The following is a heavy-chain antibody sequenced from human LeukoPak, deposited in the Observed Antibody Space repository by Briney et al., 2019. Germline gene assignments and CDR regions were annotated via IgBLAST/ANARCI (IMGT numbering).Heavy chain of an antibody. CDR2: INHSGST. V-gene: IGHV4-34*01. CDR1: GGSFSGYY. D-gene: IGHD6-6*01. Sequence: SETLSLTCAVYGGSFSGYYWSWIRQPPGKGLEWIGEINHSGSTNYNPSLKSRVTISVDTSKNQFSLKLSSVTAADTAVYYCARPIEYSSSTHFDYWGQGTLVTVSS. CDR3: ARPIEYSSSTHFDY. J-gene: IGHJ4*02.